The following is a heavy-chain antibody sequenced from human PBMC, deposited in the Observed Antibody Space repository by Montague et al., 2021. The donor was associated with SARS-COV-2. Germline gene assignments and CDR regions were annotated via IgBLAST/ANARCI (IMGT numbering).Heavy chain of an antibody. D-gene: IGHD3-22*01. CDR2: NYYSGST. J-gene: IGHJ3*02. CDR1: GGSISSGGYY. CDR3: ARAGTITMIVVVIDAFDI. V-gene: IGHV4-31*03. Sequence: TLSLTCTVSGGSISSGGYYWSWIRRHPGKGLEWIGYNYYSGSTYYNPSLKSRVTISVDTSKNQFSLKLSSVAAADTAVYYCARAGTITMIVVVIDAFDIWGQGTMVTVSS.